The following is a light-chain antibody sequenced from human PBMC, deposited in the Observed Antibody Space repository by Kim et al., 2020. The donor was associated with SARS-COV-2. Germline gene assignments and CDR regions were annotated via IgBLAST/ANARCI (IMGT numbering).Light chain of an antibody. CDR3: HSRDSSGNHLV. J-gene: IGLJ3*02. V-gene: IGLV3-19*01. CDR2: NKH. Sequence: LVRTVRSNCQGESHRSYYAIGYQQKAGQAPIPVIYNKHNRPSGNPGRFSGSSSGDTASITITGAQAEDESDYFCHSRDSSGNHLVFGGGTKLTVL. CDR1: SHRSYY.